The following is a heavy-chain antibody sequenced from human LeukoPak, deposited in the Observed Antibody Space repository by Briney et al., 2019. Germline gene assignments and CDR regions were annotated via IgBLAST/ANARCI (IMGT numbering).Heavy chain of an antibody. Sequence: SETLSLTCAVSGGSTSSSNWWSWVRQPPGKGLEWIGEIYHSGSTNYNPSLKSRVTISVDKSKNQFSLKLSSVTAADTAVYYCARHTRKYLYYYMDVCGKGTTVTISS. CDR1: GGSTSSSNW. CDR2: IYHSGST. J-gene: IGHJ6*03. V-gene: IGHV4-4*02. D-gene: IGHD2-2*01. CDR3: ARHTRKYLYYYMDV.